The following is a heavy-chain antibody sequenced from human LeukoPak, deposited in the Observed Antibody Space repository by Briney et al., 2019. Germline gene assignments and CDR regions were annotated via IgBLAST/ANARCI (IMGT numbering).Heavy chain of an antibody. V-gene: IGHV3-7*03. Sequence: VRSPRPSRAATGFTFDECRMSWVGQAPGKGLEWVASIKQDGGEKRYVDSVKGRFTISRDNTENSLYLQMNSLGAEDTALYYCARVRLANTPEFFQHWGQGTLVTVSS. J-gene: IGHJ1*01. CDR1: GFTFDECR. CDR3: ARVRLANTPEFFQH. CDR2: IKQDGGEK. D-gene: IGHD3-9*01.